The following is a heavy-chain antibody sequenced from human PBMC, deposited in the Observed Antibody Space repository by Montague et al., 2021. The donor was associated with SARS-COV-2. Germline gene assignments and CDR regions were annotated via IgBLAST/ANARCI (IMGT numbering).Heavy chain of an antibody. CDR1: GGSFSTYS. CDR3: ARLGDGVVPAPILGVGPYYSYYYMDV. D-gene: IGHD2-2*02. J-gene: IGHJ6*03. CDR2: IHHGGST. Sequence: SDTLSLTCAVHGGSFSTYSWNWIRQPPGKGLEWIGEIHHGGSTNYNPSLKSRVTISADTSKNQFSLKLTSVAAADTAVYYCARLGDGVVPAPILGVGPYYSYYYMDVWGKGTPVTVSS. V-gene: IGHV4-34*01.